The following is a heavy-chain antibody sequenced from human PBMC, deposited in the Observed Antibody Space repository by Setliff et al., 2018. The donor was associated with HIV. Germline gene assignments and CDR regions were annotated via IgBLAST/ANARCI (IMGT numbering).Heavy chain of an antibody. CDR2: ISAYNGNT. Sequence: GASVKVSCKASGYTFTSHDISWVRQAPGQGLEWMGWISAYNGNTNYAQKLQGRVTMTTDTSTRTAYMELRSLRSDDTAVYYCARDIDSSGYFNSLNYWGQGTLVTAPQ. CDR1: GYTFTSHD. D-gene: IGHD3-22*01. CDR3: ARDIDSSGYFNSLNY. J-gene: IGHJ4*02. V-gene: IGHV1-18*01.